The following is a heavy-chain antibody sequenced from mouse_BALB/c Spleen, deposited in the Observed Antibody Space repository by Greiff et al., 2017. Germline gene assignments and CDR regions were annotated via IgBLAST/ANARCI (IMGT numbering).Heavy chain of an antibody. J-gene: IGHJ3*01. CDR1: GFTFSSYT. CDR3: TREGDDGYPWFAY. D-gene: IGHD2-3*01. CDR2: ISSGGSYT. V-gene: IGHV5-6-4*01. Sequence: EVMLVESGGGLVKPGGSLKLSCAASGFTFSSYTMSWVRQTPEKRLEWVATISSGGSYTYYPDSVKGRFTISRDNAKNTLYLQMSSLKSEDTAMYYCTREGDDGYPWFAYWGQGTLVTVSA.